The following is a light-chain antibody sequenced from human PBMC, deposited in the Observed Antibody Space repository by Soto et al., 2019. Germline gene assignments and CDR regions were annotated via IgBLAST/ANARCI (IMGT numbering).Light chain of an antibody. CDR2: KTS. V-gene: IGKV1-5*03. CDR1: QTINNW. J-gene: IGKJ3*01. CDR3: QESYSSPFT. Sequence: DVQMTQSPSTLSASVGDRVTITCRASQTINNWLAWYQQRPGKAPTFLIYKTSTLETGVPSRFSGSGSGTEFTLTISSLQPEDFAIYYCQESYSSPFTIGPGTRVDVK.